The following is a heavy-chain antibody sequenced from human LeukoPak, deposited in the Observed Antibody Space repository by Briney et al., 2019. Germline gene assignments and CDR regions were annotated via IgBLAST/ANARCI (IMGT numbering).Heavy chain of an antibody. J-gene: IGHJ4*02. CDR1: GYTFTGYY. CDR3: ATVHYYGSGRYYRFYYFDY. D-gene: IGHD3-10*01. CDR2: INPNSGGT. Sequence: EASVKVSCKASGYTFTGYYMHWVRQAPGQGLEWMGWINPNSGGTNYAQKFQGRVTMTEDTSTDTAYMELSSLRSEDTAVYYCATVHYYGSGRYYRFYYFDYWGQGTLVTVSS. V-gene: IGHV1-2*02.